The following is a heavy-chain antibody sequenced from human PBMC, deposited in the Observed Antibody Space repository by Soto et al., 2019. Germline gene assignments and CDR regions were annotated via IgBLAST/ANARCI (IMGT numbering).Heavy chain of an antibody. CDR3: ARDICSSTSCHLSPPLYGMDV. Sequence: QVQLVESGGGVVQPGRSLRLSCAASGFTVSTYTMHWVRQAPGKGLEWVAVISYDGSNHYYADSVKGLFTISRDTSKNAVYLPMNSLRAEDTAMYYCARDICSSTSCHLSPPLYGMDVGGLGTAVTVS. D-gene: IGHD2-2*01. CDR2: ISYDGSNH. V-gene: IGHV3-30-3*01. J-gene: IGHJ6*02. CDR1: GFTVSTYT.